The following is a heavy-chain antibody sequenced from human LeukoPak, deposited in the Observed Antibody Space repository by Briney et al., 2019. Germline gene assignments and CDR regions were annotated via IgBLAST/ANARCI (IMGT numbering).Heavy chain of an antibody. Sequence: GGSLRLSCAASGFTFSNAWMSWVRQAPGKGLEWVGRIKSKTDGGTTDYAAPVKGRFTISRDDSKNTLYLQMNSLKTEDTAVYYCATDPEEGPKDYWGQGTLVTVSS. J-gene: IGHJ4*02. CDR2: IKSKTDGGTT. CDR3: ATDPEEGPKDY. CDR1: GFTFSNAW. V-gene: IGHV3-15*01.